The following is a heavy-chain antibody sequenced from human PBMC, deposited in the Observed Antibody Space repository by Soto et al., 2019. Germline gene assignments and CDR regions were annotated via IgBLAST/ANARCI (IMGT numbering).Heavy chain of an antibody. Sequence: EVQLLESGGGLVQPGGSLRHSCAASGFTFSSYGMSWVRQAPGKGLAWVAAISGSGTSTYYADSVKGRFTISRDNSKNTLYLQMNSLRSEDTVVYYCSSGYYDFWSGYYPTFDYWGQETLVTVSS. J-gene: IGHJ4*02. D-gene: IGHD3-3*01. CDR2: ISGSGTST. V-gene: IGHV3-23*01. CDR3: SSGYYDFWSGYYPTFDY. CDR1: GFTFSSYG.